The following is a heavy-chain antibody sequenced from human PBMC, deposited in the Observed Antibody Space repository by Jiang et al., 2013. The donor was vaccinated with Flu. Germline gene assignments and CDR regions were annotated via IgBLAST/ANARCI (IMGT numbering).Heavy chain of an antibody. CDR3: ARVHSGYDL. D-gene: IGHD5-12*01. J-gene: IGHJ4*02. CDR2: ISYDGSNK. Sequence: QLLESGGGVVQPGRSLRLSCAASGFTFSSYAMHWVRQAPGKGLEWVAVISYDGSNKYYADSVKGRFTISRDNSKNTLYLQMNSLRAEDTAVYYCARVHSGYDLWGQGTLVTVSS. V-gene: IGHV3-30-3*01. CDR1: GFTFSSYA.